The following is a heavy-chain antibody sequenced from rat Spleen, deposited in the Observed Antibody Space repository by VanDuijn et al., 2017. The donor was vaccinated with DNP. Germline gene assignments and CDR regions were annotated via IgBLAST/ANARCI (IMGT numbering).Heavy chain of an antibody. V-gene: IGHV5-17*01. CDR1: GFTFTDFG. CDR2: IRYDGIRT. Sequence: EIQLVESGGGLLQPGRSLKLSCAASGFTFTDFGMAWVRQAPEKGLEWIATIRYDGIRTYYRDSVKGRFTISRDDAKNTLFLQMNSQRSEDTATYYCTRVGDYHDGGDGDVLDVWGQGTSVTVSS. D-gene: IGHD1-12*02. J-gene: IGHJ4*01. CDR3: TRVGDYHDGGDGDVLDV.